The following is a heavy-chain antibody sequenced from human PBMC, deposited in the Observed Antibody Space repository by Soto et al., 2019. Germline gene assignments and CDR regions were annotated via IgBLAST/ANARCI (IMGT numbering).Heavy chain of an antibody. CDR1: GGSISSSSYY. D-gene: IGHD4-4*01. CDR3: ARGARATVTTWYYYYGMDV. CDR2: IYYSGST. V-gene: IGHV4-39*01. Sequence: SETLSLTCTVSGGSISSSSYYWGWIRQPPGKGLEWIGSIYYSGSTYYNPSLKSRATISVDTSKNQFSLKLSSVTAADTAVYYCARGARATVTTWYYYYGMDVWGQGTTVTVSS. J-gene: IGHJ6*02.